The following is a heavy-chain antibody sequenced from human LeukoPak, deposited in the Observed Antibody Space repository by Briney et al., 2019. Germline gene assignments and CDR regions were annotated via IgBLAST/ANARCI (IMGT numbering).Heavy chain of an antibody. V-gene: IGHV3-30*04. CDR3: AREEYCSGGRCPSRGYYFDY. D-gene: IGHD2-15*01. J-gene: IGHJ4*02. CDR1: GFTFSSYA. CDR2: ISYDGSNK. Sequence: GGSLRLSCAASGFTFSSYAMHWVRQAPGKGLEWVAVISYDGSNKYYADSVKGRFTISRDNSKNTLYLQMNSLRAEDTAVYYCAREEYCSGGRCPSRGYYFDYWGQGTLVTVSS.